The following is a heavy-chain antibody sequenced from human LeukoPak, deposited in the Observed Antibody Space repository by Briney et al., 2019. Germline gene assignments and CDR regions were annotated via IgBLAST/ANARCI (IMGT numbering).Heavy chain of an antibody. V-gene: IGHV1-18*01. CDR2: ISAYNGNT. CDR3: AREPRGGWEESVAFDI. J-gene: IGHJ3*02. CDR1: GYTFTSYG. Sequence: ASVKVSCKASGYTFTSYGISWVRQAPGQGLEWMGWISAYNGNTNYAQKLQGRVTMTTDTSTSTAYMELRSLRSDDTAVYYCAREPRGGWEESVAFDIWGQGTMVTVSS. D-gene: IGHD6-19*01.